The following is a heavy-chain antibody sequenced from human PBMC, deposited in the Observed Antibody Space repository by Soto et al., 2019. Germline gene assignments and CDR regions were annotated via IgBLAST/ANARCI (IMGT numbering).Heavy chain of an antibody. CDR1: GFTFSSYW. V-gene: IGHV3-7*05. CDR2: IKQDGSEK. D-gene: IGHD3-3*01. J-gene: IGHJ4*02. CDR3: ARGRDFWSGSHTPH. Sequence: PGGSLRLSCAASGFTFSSYWMSWVRQAPGKGLEWVANIKQDGSEKYYVDSVKGRFTISRDNAKNSLYLQMNSLRAEDTAVYYCARGRDFWSGSHTPHWGQGTLVTVSS.